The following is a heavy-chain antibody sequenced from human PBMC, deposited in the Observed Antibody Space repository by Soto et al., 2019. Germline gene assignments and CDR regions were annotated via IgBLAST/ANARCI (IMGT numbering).Heavy chain of an antibody. V-gene: IGHV4-59*01. D-gene: IGHD2-2*01. CDR2: IYYSGST. Sequence: QVQLQESGPGLVKPSETLSLTCTVSGGSISSYYWSWIRQPPGKGLEWIGYIYYSGSTNYNPSLKSRVTISVDTSKNQFSLKLSSVTAADTAVYYCAAYQLLPPLLGYFDYWGQGTLVTVSS. CDR3: AAYQLLPPLLGYFDY. J-gene: IGHJ4*02. CDR1: GGSISSYY.